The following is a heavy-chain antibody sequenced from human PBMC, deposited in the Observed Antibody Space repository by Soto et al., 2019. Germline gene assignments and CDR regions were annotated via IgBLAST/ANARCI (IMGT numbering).Heavy chain of an antibody. CDR2: ISGSGGST. J-gene: IGHJ5*02. Sequence: GGSLRLSCAASGFTFSSYSMSWVRQDPGKGLEWVSAISGSGGSTYYADSVKGRFTISRDNSKNTLYLHMNSLRAEDTAVYYFAKFRINKGAPTYYTGFDLWGQGTLVTGSS. D-gene: IGHD3-22*01. CDR1: GFTFSSYS. CDR3: AKFRINKGAPTYYTGFDL. V-gene: IGHV3-23*01.